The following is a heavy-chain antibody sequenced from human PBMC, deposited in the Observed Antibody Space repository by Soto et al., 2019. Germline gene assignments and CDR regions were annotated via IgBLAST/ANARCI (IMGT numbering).Heavy chain of an antibody. D-gene: IGHD2-8*02. V-gene: IGHV1-18*01. CDR2: ISAYNGKT. CDR1: GYTFTSYG. CDR3: ARDGGVHARFDP. J-gene: IGHJ5*02. Sequence: QVQLVQSGAEVKKHGASVKVSCKASGYTFTSYGISWVRQAPGQGLEWMGWISAYNGKTNYAQKLQGRSTMTTNTSTSTADMELRSLRYDDTTVNYCARDGGVHARFDPWGQGNMVTVSS.